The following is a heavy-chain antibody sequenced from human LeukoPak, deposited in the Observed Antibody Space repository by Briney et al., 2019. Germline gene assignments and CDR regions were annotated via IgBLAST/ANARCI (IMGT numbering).Heavy chain of an antibody. J-gene: IGHJ6*02. CDR2: IYPGDSDT. D-gene: IGHD3-22*01. V-gene: IGHV5-51*01. Sequence: GESLQISCKGSGHSFTSYWIGWVRQMPGKGLEWMGIIYPGDSDTRYSPSFQGQVTISADKSISTAYLQWSSLKASDTAMYYCARQDRTYYYDSSGYYYYYYGMDVWGQGTTVTVSS. CDR3: ARQDRTYYYDSSGYYYYYYGMDV. CDR1: GHSFTSYW.